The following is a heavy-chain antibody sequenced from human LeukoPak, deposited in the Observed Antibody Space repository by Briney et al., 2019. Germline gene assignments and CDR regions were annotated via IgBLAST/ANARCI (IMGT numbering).Heavy chain of an antibody. J-gene: IGHJ5*02. CDR1: GGSIISSSYY. Sequence: SEPLSLTCTVSGGSIISSSYYWGWIRQPPGKGLEWIGSIYYSGSTYYNPSLKSRVTISVDTSKNQFSLKLSSVTAADTAVYYCARDYYSNYFWFDPWGQGTLVTVSS. CDR2: IYYSGST. D-gene: IGHD4-11*01. V-gene: IGHV4-39*07. CDR3: ARDYYSNYFWFDP.